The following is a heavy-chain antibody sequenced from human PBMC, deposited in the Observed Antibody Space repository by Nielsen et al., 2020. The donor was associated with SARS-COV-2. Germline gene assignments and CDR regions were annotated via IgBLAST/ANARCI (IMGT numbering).Heavy chain of an antibody. CDR3: AEGSGSHDP. CDR1: GFTFSNYA. Sequence: GGSLRLSCAASGFTFSNYAMCWVRQAPGKGLEWVSTISNNGGGTYYADSVKGRFTISRDNSKNRLFLQVSSLRPDDTAVYYCAEGSGSHDPWGQGTLVIVSS. V-gene: IGHV3-23*01. D-gene: IGHD3-22*01. J-gene: IGHJ5*02. CDR2: ISNNGGGT.